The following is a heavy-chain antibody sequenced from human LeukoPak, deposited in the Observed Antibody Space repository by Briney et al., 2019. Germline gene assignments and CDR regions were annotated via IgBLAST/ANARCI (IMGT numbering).Heavy chain of an antibody. CDR3: ASSTLVVTYNNYYMDV. D-gene: IGHD4-23*01. V-gene: IGHV4-39*01. CDR2: IYYSGST. Sequence: SETLSLTCTVSGGSISSYYWGWIRQPPGKGLEWIGSIYYSGSTYYNPSLKSRVTISVDTSKNQFSLKLSSVTAADTAVYYCASSTLVVTYNNYYMDVWGKGTTVTVSS. CDR1: GGSISSYY. J-gene: IGHJ6*03.